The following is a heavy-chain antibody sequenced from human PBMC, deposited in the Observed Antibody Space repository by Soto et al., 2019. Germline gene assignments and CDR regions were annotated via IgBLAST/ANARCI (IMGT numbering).Heavy chain of an antibody. Sequence: PSETLSLTCAAAGRSISNTSYCWGLIRQPPGRGLEWIGSLYYSGSTYYNPSLKSRVIISVDTSKNQFSLKLSSVTAADTAVYYFAGLRAAAFDTLGLQNMLPVSS. CDR1: GRSISNTSYC. V-gene: IGHV4-39*01. CDR3: AGLRAAAFDT. J-gene: IGHJ3*02. CDR2: LYYSGST. D-gene: IGHD2-15*01.